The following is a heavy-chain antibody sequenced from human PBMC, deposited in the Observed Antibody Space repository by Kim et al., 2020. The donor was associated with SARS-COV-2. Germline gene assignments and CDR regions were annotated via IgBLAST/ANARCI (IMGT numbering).Heavy chain of an antibody. CDR1: GYTFSDYY. CDR3: ATGLGYGRDWWRPLDF. CDR2: VSPNNGAT. D-gene: IGHD2-8*02. Sequence: ASVKVSCKASGYTFSDYYIHWVRQAPGQGLEWMGWVSPNNGATTYAQKFQGTVIMTSDTSISTAYLDLTRLIYDDTAVYYCATGLGYGRDWWRPLDFWGQGTLVIVSS. V-gene: IGHV1-2*02. J-gene: IGHJ4*02.